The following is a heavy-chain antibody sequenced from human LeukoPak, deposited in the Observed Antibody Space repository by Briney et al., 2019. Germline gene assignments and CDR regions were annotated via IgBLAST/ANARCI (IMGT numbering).Heavy chain of an antibody. CDR1: GFTFSRHW. CDR2: IKQDGSAK. V-gene: IGHV3-7*03. Sequence: GGSLRLSCAASGFTFSRHWMYWVRQAPGKGLEWVANIKQDGSAKSYVDSAKGRFTISRDNGKNSLYLQMSSLRVEDTGVYHCARGHYGLDVWGQGTTVTVSS. CDR3: ARGHYGLDV. J-gene: IGHJ6*02.